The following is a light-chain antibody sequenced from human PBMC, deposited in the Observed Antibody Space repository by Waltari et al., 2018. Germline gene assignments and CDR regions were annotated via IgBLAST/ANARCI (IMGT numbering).Light chain of an antibody. CDR2: YDS. CDR3: QVWDSSSDR. Sequence: SYVLTQPPSVSVAPGKTARITCGGNNIGIKSLHWYQQKPGQAPVLVIYYDSDWPSGIPERFSGSNSGNTATLTISRVEAGDEADYYCQVWDSSSDRFGGGTKLTVL. J-gene: IGLJ2*01. CDR1: NIGIKS. V-gene: IGLV3-21*04.